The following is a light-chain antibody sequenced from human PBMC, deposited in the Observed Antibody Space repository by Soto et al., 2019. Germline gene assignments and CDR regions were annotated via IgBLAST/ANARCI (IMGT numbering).Light chain of an antibody. CDR3: QQDYNWRT. Sequence: EIVMTQSPATLSVSPGERATLSCRASQSVNRNIAWSQQKPGQAPRLLIYGASTRATGVPARFSGSGSGTEFTLTISSLQSEDFAVYYCQQDYNWRTFGQGTNVEIK. CDR1: QSVNRN. J-gene: IGKJ1*01. V-gene: IGKV3-15*01. CDR2: GAS.